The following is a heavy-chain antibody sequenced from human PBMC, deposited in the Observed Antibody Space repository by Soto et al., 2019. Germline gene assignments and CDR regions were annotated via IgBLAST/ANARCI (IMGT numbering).Heavy chain of an antibody. Sequence: EVQLVESGGGLVQPGGSLRLSCAASGFTFSSYSMNWVRQAPGKGLEWVSYISSSSSTIYYADSVKGRFTISRDNAKNSLYLQMNSLRDEDTAVYYCARDIVVVPAAIGGWFDPWGQGTLVTVSS. CDR3: ARDIVVVPAAIGGWFDP. CDR1: GFTFSSYS. V-gene: IGHV3-48*02. J-gene: IGHJ5*02. D-gene: IGHD2-2*02. CDR2: ISSSSSTI.